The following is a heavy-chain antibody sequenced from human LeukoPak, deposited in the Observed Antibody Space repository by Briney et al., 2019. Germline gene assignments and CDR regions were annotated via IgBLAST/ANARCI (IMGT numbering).Heavy chain of an antibody. V-gene: IGHV4-39*01. CDR3: ARRSARPGDFDY. Sequence: SETLSLTCFVSGDSITSSSFYWGWLRQPPGKGLEWIGNIYHSGSTYYNPSLRSRVTISVDTSKNQFSLRLTSVTAADTAVYYCARRSARPGDFDYWGQGSLVTVSS. J-gene: IGHJ4*02. D-gene: IGHD6-6*01. CDR1: GDSITSSSFY. CDR2: IYHSGST.